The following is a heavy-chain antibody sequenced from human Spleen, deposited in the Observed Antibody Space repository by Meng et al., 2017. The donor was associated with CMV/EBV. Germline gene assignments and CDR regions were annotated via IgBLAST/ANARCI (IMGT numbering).Heavy chain of an antibody. V-gene: IGHV3-21*01. CDR1: GFTFSSYS. D-gene: IGHD1-1*01. Sequence: GESLKISCAASGFTFSSYSMNWVRQAPGKGLEWVSSISSSSSYIYYADSVKGRFTISRDNAKNSLYLQMNSLRAEDTAVYYCARDRRYWNYDDYWGQGTLVTVSS. J-gene: IGHJ4*02. CDR2: ISSSSSYI. CDR3: ARDRRYWNYDDY.